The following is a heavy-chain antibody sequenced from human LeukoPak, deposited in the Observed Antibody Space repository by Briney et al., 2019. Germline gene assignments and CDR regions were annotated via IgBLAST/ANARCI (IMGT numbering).Heavy chain of an antibody. D-gene: IGHD5-18*01. V-gene: IGHV4-4*07. Sequence: SETLSLTCTVSGASISSYYWTWIRQPAGKGLEWIGRIYTSGNTNYNPSLKSRVTISVDTSKNQFSLKLSSVTAADTAVYYCAREADCGYSYGCYYFDYWGQGTLVTVSS. CDR1: GASISSYY. J-gene: IGHJ4*02. CDR3: AREADCGYSYGCYYFDY. CDR2: IYTSGNT.